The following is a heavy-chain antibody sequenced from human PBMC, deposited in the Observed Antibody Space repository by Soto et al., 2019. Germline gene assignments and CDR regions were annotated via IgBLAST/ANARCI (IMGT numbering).Heavy chain of an antibody. CDR1: GGSFSGYY. CDR3: ARGGSYRELNDDFDY. Sequence: ETLSLTCAVYGGSFSGYYWSWIRQAPGKGLEWIGEINHSGSTNYNPSLKSRVTISVDTSKNQFSLKLSSVTAADTAVYHCARGGSYRELNDDFDYWGQGTPVTVSS. J-gene: IGHJ4*02. D-gene: IGHD1-26*01. CDR2: INHSGST. V-gene: IGHV4-34*01.